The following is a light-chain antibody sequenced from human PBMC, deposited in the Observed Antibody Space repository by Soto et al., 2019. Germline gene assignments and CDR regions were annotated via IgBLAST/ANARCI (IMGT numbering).Light chain of an antibody. CDR1: QSVRNNS. Sequence: EIVLTQSPGTLSLSPGERATLSCRASQSVRNNSLAWYQQQPGQAPRLLMVGTSSRATGIPDRCSGSGSGTDFTLTISRVEPEDSAVYICQQYSYGVDTFGQGTKLEIK. CDR3: QQYSYGVDT. J-gene: IGKJ2*01. V-gene: IGKV3-20*01. CDR2: GTS.